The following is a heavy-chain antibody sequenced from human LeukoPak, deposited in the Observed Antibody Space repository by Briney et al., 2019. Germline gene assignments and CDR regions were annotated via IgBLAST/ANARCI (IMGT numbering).Heavy chain of an antibody. CDR2: TYYKSAWYT. J-gene: IGHJ5*02. V-gene: IGHV6-1*01. D-gene: IGHD6-19*01. CDR3: ARVSMDDNGWYANWFDP. CDR1: GDSVSTNRAS. Sequence: SQTLSLTCAISGDSVSTNRASWNWIRQFPSRGLQWLGRTYYKSAWYTEYAESMKGRITINPDTPKNQFSLQLSSVTPEDTAVYYCARVSMDDNGWYANWFDPWGQGTLVTVSS.